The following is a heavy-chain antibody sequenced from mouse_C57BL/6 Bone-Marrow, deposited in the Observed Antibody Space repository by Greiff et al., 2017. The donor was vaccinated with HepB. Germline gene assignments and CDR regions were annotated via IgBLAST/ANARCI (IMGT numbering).Heavy chain of an antibody. V-gene: IGHV5-4*03. J-gene: IGHJ4*01. CDR1: GFTFSSYA. CDR2: ISDGGSYT. D-gene: IGHD2-2*01. CDR3: ALWLRRFYYYAMDY. Sequence: EVMLVESGGGLVKPGGSLKLSCAASGFTFSSYAMSWVRQTPEKRLEWVATISDGGSYTYYPDNVKGRFTISRDNAKNNLYLQMSHLKSEDTAMYYCALWLRRFYYYAMDYWGQGTSVTVSS.